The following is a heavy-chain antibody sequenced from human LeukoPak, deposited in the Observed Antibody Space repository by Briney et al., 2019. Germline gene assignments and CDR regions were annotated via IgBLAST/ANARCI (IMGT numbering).Heavy chain of an antibody. CDR1: GGSISCYY. V-gene: IGHV4-59*01. CDR3: ASRRAHYGSGNYFDY. CDR2: IYYSGST. Sequence: SETLSLTCTVSGGSISCYYWSWIRQPPGKGLEWIGYIYYSGSTNYNPSLKSRVTISVDTSKNQFSLKLSSVTAADTAVYYCASRRAHYGSGNYFDYWGQGTLVTVSS. J-gene: IGHJ4*02. D-gene: IGHD3-10*01.